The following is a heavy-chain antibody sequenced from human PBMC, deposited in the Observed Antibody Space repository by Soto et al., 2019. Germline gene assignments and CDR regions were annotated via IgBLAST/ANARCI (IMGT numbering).Heavy chain of an antibody. Sequence: ASVKVSCKASGYTFTSYDINWVRQATGQGLEWMGWMNPNSGNTGYAQKFQGRVTMTRNTSISTAYMELSSLRSEDTAVYYCARGPYDFWSGYFGYYYYGMDVWGQGTTVTVSS. D-gene: IGHD3-3*01. CDR1: GYTFTSYD. CDR2: MNPNSGNT. V-gene: IGHV1-8*01. CDR3: ARGPYDFWSGYFGYYYYGMDV. J-gene: IGHJ6*02.